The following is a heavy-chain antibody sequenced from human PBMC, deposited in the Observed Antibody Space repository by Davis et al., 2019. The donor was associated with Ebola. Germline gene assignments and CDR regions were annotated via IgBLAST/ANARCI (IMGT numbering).Heavy chain of an antibody. D-gene: IGHD4-11*01. J-gene: IGHJ4*02. V-gene: IGHV1-2*06. CDR2: VILKSGAT. CDR3: ARGHNYAHEY. Sequence: ASALVFCKASGYTFTDSNIHWMRQAPGQGLEWLGRVILKSGATNYAQKFQGRVTMTRDTSISTVYLELSSLRYDDTADYYCARGHNYAHEYWGQGTLVTVSS. CDR1: GYTFTDSN.